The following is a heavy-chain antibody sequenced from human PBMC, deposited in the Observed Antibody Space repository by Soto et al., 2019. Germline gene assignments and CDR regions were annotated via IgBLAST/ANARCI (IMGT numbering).Heavy chain of an antibody. CDR2: IYYSGST. CDR1: GGSISSYY. D-gene: IGHD4-17*01. V-gene: IGHV4-59*12. CDR3: ARDGHDYGDYGGPAGGDYYYGMDV. J-gene: IGHJ6*02. Sequence: PSETLSLTCTVSGGSISSYYWSWIRQPPGKGLEWIGYIYYSGSTYYNPSLKSRVTISVDTSKNQFSLKLSSVTAADTAVYYCARDGHDYGDYGGPAGGDYYYGMDVWGQGTTVTAP.